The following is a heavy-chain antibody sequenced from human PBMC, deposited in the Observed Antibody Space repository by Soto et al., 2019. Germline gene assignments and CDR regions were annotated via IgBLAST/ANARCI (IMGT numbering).Heavy chain of an antibody. V-gene: IGHV3-7*01. CDR1: GFTFSSYW. CDR2: IKQDGSEK. J-gene: IGHJ6*03. CDR3: ERDPYNASIWFGESSGYDDDYMDV. D-gene: IGHD3-10*01. Sequence: EVQLVESGGGLVQPGGSLRLSCAASGFTFSSYWMSWVRQAPGKGLEWVANIKQDGSEKYYVDSVKGRFTISRDNAKNSLYRQMNSLRAEDTAVYCCERDPYNASIWFGESSGYDDDYMDVWGNGTTVTVSS.